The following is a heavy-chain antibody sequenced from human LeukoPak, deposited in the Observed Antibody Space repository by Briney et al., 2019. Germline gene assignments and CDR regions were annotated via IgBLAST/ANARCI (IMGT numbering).Heavy chain of an antibody. J-gene: IGHJ4*02. CDR3: AREALEWFDTLYYFDY. Sequence: SGESLRLSCAASGFTFSSYWMSWVRQAAGKGLEWVANIKQDGSEKYYVDSVKGRFTISRDNAKNSLYLQMNSLRAEDTAVYYCAREALEWFDTLYYFDYWGQGTLVTVSS. V-gene: IGHV3-7*01. D-gene: IGHD3-3*01. CDR1: GFTFSSYW. CDR2: IKQDGSEK.